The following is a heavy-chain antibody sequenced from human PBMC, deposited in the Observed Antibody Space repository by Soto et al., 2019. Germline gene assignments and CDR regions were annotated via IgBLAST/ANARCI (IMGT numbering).Heavy chain of an antibody. V-gene: IGHV4-61*01. CDR1: GGSVSSGSFY. CDR2: FYDSGST. D-gene: IGHD5-12*01. Sequence: SETLSLTCTVSGGSVSSGSFYWSWIRRPPGKGLEWIGYFYDSGSTNYNPSLRSRVTMSVDTSKNQFSLKLSSVTAADTAVYYCAASAPPATNYYYAMDVCGQGTTVTVSS. CDR3: AASAPPATNYYYAMDV. J-gene: IGHJ6*02.